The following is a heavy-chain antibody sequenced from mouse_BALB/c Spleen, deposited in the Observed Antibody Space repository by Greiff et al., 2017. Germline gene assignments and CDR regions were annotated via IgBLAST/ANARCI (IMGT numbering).Heavy chain of an antibody. Sequence: DVKLQESGPGLVKPSQSLSLTCTVTGYSITSYYAWNWIRQFPGNKLEWMGYISYSGSTSYNPSLKSRITITRDTSKNQFFLQLNSVTTEDTATYYCARWYDYDEAWFAYWGQGTLVTVSA. CDR3: ARWYDYDEAWFAY. J-gene: IGHJ3*01. D-gene: IGHD2-4*01. CDR1: GYSITSYYA. CDR2: ISYSGST. V-gene: IGHV3-2*02.